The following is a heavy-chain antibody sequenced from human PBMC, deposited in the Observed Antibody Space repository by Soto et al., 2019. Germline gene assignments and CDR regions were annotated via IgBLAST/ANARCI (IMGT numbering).Heavy chain of an antibody. J-gene: IGHJ6*03. Sequence: EVQLVESGGGLVQPGGSLRLSCAASGFSFSYYGMNWVRQAPGKGLEWVSYISTSSSNIYYADSVKGRFTISGDNAKNSLSLQMNSLRAADTAVYYCARETSTGNYYMDVWGKGTTVTVSS. V-gene: IGHV3-48*01. CDR1: GFSFSYYG. CDR3: ARETSTGNYYMDV. D-gene: IGHD2-2*01. CDR2: ISTSSSNI.